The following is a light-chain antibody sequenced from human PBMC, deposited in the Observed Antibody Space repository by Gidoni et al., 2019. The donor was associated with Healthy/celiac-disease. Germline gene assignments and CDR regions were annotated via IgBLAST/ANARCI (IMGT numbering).Light chain of an antibody. J-gene: IGLJ2*01. CDR2: DVS. V-gene: IGLV2-14*03. CDR1: SSDVGGYNY. CDR3: SSYTSSSTLV. Sequence: QSALTQPASVSGSPGQSLTISCTGTSSDVGGYNYVSWYQQHPGNAPKLMIYDVSNRPSGVSNRFSGSKSGNTASLTISWLQAEDEADYYCSSYTSSSTLVFGGGTKLTVL.